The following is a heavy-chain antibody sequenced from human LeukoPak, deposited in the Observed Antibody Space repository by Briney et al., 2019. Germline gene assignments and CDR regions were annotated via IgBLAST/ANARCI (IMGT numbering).Heavy chain of an antibody. Sequence: GGSLRLSCAASGFTFSGSAMHWVRQASGKGLEWVSRIRSKANSYATAYAASVKGRFTISRDDSKNTAYLQMNSLKTEDTAVYYCTRHSDIVATPFDYWGQGTLVTVSS. D-gene: IGHD5-12*01. CDR2: IRSKANSYAT. CDR3: TRHSDIVATPFDY. CDR1: GFTFSGSA. V-gene: IGHV3-73*01. J-gene: IGHJ4*02.